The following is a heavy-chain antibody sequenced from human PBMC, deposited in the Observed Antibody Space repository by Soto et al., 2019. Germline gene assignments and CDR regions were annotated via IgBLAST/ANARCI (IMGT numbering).Heavy chain of an antibody. CDR1: DDSISSGDYY. V-gene: IGHV4-31*03. CDR3: ARDLYLQGGMDV. CDR2: IYYSGST. Sequence: SETLSLTCTVSDDSISSGDYYWSWIRQHPGKGPEWIGYIYYSGSTSYNPSLKSRVTISVDTSKNQFSLRLSSVTAADTAVYYCARDLYLQGGMDVWGQGTTVTVSS. J-gene: IGHJ6*02.